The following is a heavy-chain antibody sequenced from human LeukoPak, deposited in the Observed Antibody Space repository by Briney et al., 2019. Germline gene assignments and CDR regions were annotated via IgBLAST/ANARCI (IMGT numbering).Heavy chain of an antibody. CDR1: GFPFSNYW. CDR2: IKQDGGEK. D-gene: IGHD3-22*01. Sequence: TGGSLRLSCAASGFPFSNYWMSWVRQAPGKGLEWVANIKQDGGEKYYVDSVKGRFTTSRDNAKNSLYLQMNSLRAEDTAVYYCARQYYYDSSGQNFDYWGQGTLVTVSS. J-gene: IGHJ4*02. CDR3: ARQYYYDSSGQNFDY. V-gene: IGHV3-7*01.